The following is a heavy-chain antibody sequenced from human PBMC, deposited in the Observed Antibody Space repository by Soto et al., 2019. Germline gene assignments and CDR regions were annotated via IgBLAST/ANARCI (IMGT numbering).Heavy chain of an antibody. CDR1: GFTFSSYS. V-gene: IGHV3-48*02. J-gene: IGHJ6*02. D-gene: IGHD2-21*02. CDR3: AREGGHIVVVTAIRPYYYYGMDV. CDR2: ISSSSSTI. Sequence: GGSLRLSCAASGFTFSSYSMNWVRQAPGKGLEWVSYISSSSSTIYYADSVKVRFTISRDNAKNSLYLQMNSLRDEDTAVYYCAREGGHIVVVTAIRPYYYYGMDVWGQGTTVTVSS.